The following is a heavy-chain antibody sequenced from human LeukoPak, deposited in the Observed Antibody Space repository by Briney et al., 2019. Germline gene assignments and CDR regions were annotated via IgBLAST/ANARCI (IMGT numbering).Heavy chain of an antibody. D-gene: IGHD6-13*01. CDR1: GFTFSSYG. CDR3: ARGGAAAARKRGIDY. J-gene: IGHJ4*02. Sequence: GGSLRLSCAASGFTFSSYGMHWVRQAPDKGLEWVASISENGRAKPYVASVRGRFTISRDNTKNSLYLQMNSLRVEDTAVYYCARGGAAAARKRGIDYWGQGTLVTVSS. CDR2: ISENGRAK. V-gene: IGHV3-7*01.